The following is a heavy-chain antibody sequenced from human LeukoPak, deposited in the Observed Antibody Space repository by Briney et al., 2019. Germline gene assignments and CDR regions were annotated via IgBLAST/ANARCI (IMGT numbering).Heavy chain of an antibody. J-gene: IGHJ4*02. CDR1: GFTFSSYA. D-gene: IGHD6-13*01. Sequence: GGSLRLSCAASGFTFSSYAMSWVRQAPGEGLEWVSAISGSGGSTYYADSVKGRFTISRDNSKNTLYLQMNSLRAEDTAVYYCAKLHYSSSWYDYWGQGTLVTVSS. V-gene: IGHV3-23*01. CDR3: AKLHYSSSWYDY. CDR2: ISGSGGST.